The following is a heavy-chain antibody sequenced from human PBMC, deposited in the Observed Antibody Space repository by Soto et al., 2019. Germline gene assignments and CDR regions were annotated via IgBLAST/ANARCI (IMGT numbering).Heavy chain of an antibody. CDR2: IYYSGST. CDR1: GGSISSGGYY. V-gene: IGHV4-31*03. CDR3: ARVGGINWFAP. Sequence: SETLSLTCTVSGGSISSGGYYWSWIRQHPGKGLEWIGHIYYSGSTYYNPSLKSRVTISVDTSKNQFSLKLSSVTAADTAVYYCARVGGINWFAPWGQGTLVTVSS. D-gene: IGHD3-16*01. J-gene: IGHJ5*02.